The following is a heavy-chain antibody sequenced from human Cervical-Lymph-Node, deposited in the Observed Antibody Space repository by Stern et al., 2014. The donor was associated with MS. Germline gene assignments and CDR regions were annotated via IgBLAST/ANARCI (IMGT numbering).Heavy chain of an antibody. J-gene: IGHJ4*02. D-gene: IGHD3-10*01. Sequence: EVQLVESGGGVDKPGGSLRLSCAASAFSFSSYSMNWVRQAPGKGLEWFSSINSDSSYISHTDSVKGRFTISRDNVKNSLYLQMNSLRAEDTAVYYCARRGFGEPFDYWGQGTLVTVSS. CDR3: ARRGFGEPFDY. V-gene: IGHV3-21*01. CDR1: AFSFSSYS. CDR2: INSDSSYI.